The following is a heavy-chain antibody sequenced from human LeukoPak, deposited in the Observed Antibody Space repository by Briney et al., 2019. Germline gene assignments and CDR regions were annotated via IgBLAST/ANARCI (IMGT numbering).Heavy chain of an antibody. CDR2: INPNSGGT. D-gene: IGHD3-22*01. V-gene: IGHV1-2*06. Sequence: ASVTVSCTASGYTFTGYYMHWVRQAPGQGLEWMGRINPNSGGTNYAQKLQGRVTMTTDTSTSTAYMELRSLRSDDTAVYYCASTQGGYYDSSGYYYVPSWFDPWGQGTLVTVSS. CDR1: GYTFTGYY. J-gene: IGHJ5*02. CDR3: ASTQGGYYDSSGYYYVPSWFDP.